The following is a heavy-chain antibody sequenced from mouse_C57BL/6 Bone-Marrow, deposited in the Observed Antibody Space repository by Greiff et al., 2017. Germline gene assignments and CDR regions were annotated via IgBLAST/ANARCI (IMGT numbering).Heavy chain of an antibody. D-gene: IGHD1-1*01. J-gene: IGHJ4*01. V-gene: IGHV1-26*01. CDR2: INPNNGGT. Sequence: EVQLQQSGPELVKPGASVKISCKASGYTFTDYYMNWVKQSHGKSLEWIGDINPNNGGTSYNQKFKGKATLTVDKSSSTAYMELRSLTSEDSAVYYCACPYYYGSSYNGDYYAMDYWGQGTSVTVSS. CDR3: ACPYYYGSSYNGDYYAMDY. CDR1: GYTFTDYY.